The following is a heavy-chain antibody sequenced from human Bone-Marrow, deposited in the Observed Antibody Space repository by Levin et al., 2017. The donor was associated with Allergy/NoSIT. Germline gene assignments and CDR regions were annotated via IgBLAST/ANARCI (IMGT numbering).Heavy chain of an antibody. J-gene: IGHJ6*02. CDR2: ISWNSNSI. D-gene: IGHD2-21*01. CDR1: GFTFDDYA. CDR3: VKGSCGRDFYAMDG. Sequence: GGSLRLSCTSSGFTFDDYAMHWVRHAPGKGLEWVAHISWNSNSIAYADAVRGRFTISRDNAKNSVSLQMSGLRADDTAVYYCVKGSCGRDFYAMDGWGQGTTVIVSS. V-gene: IGHV3-9*01.